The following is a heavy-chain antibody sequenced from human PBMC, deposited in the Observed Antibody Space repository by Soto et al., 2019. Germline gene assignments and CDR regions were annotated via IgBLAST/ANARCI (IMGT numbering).Heavy chain of an antibody. CDR1: GYTFTGYY. CDR2: INPNSGGT. CDR3: ARGPIAVAGLYDAFDI. D-gene: IGHD6-19*01. V-gene: IGHV1-2*04. J-gene: IGHJ3*02. Sequence: ASVKVSCKASGYTFTGYYMHWVRQAPGQGLEWMGWINPNSGGTNYAQKFQGWVTMTRDTSISTAYMEQSRLRSDDTAVYYCARGPIAVAGLYDAFDIWGQGTMVTVSS.